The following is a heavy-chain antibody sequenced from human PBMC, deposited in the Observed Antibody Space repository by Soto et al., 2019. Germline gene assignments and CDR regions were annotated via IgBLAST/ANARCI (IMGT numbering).Heavy chain of an antibody. CDR3: AKPNLYCSSNSCYDY. CDR2: ISGSGAST. V-gene: IGHV3-23*01. J-gene: IGHJ4*02. D-gene: IGHD2-2*01. Sequence: VGSLRLSCASSVFTFSSYAVTCVRHCPGKGLEWVSVISGSGASTHYADSVKGRFTISRDNSKNTLYIQMNSLRAEDTAVYYCAKPNLYCSSNSCYDYWGQGTLVIVSS. CDR1: VFTFSSYA.